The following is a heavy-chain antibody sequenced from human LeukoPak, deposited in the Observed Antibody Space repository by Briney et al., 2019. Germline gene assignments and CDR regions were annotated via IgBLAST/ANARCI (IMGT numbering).Heavy chain of an antibody. V-gene: IGHV1-8*01. J-gene: IGHJ3*02. Sequence: GASVKVSCKASGYTFTSYDINWVRQATGQGLEWMGWMNPNSGNTGYAQKFQGRVTMTRNTSISTAYMELSSLRSEDTAVYYCARDAMLFYGGKGANAFDIWGQGTMVTVSS. CDR1: GYTFTSYD. CDR3: ARDAMLFYGGKGANAFDI. D-gene: IGHD4-23*01. CDR2: MNPNSGNT.